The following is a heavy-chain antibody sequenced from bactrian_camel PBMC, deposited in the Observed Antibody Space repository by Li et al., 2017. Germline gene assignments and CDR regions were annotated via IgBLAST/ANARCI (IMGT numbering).Heavy chain of an antibody. CDR1: GFTFSNYV. V-gene: IGHV3S40*01. Sequence: QLVESGGGLVQPGGSLRLSCAPSGFTFSNYVMTWVRQVPGKGLEWVSSVYSDGANTHYADSVKGRFTISRDNAKNTVYLQMNDLKSEDTARYYCAARGWYAYKFWGQGTQVTV. D-gene: IGHD6*01. J-gene: IGHJ4*01. CDR2: VYSDGANT. CDR3: AARGWYAYKF.